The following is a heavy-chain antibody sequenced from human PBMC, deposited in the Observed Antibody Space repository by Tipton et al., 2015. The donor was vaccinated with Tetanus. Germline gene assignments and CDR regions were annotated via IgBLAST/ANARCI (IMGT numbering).Heavy chain of an antibody. Sequence: GLVKPSETLSLTCTVSGGSINNYYWSWIRQPPGRGLEWIAYIFYSGSTNYNPSLSGRVTTSVDTSKNQFSLKMSSVTAADTAVYYCARWGDASGSTNLYAFDIWGQGTMVSVSS. V-gene: IGHV4-59*01. D-gene: IGHD3-10*01. CDR1: GGSINNYY. CDR3: ARWGDASGSTNLYAFDI. CDR2: IFYSGST. J-gene: IGHJ3*02.